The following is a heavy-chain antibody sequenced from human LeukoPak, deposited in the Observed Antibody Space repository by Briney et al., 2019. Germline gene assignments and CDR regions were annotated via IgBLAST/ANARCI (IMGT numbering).Heavy chain of an antibody. V-gene: IGHV3-15*01. CDR3: TTDLGRALVVVSGDY. D-gene: IGHD3-22*01. CDR1: GFTFSNAW. J-gene: IGHJ4*02. CDR2: IKSKTDGGTT. Sequence: GGSLRLSCAASGFTFSNAWMSWVRQAPGKGLEWVGRIKSKTDGGTTDYAAPVKGRLTISRDDSKNTLYLQMNSLKTEDTAVYYCTTDLGRALVVVSGDYWGQGTLVTVSS.